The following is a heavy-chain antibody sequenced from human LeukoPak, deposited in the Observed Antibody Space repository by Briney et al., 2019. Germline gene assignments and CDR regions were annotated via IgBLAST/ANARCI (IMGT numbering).Heavy chain of an antibody. CDR3: ARDLTPCSSTSCLNVGNHYYYYYMDV. J-gene: IGHJ6*03. CDR2: INPNSGGT. D-gene: IGHD2-2*01. V-gene: IGHV1-2*02. Sequence: ASVKVSCKASGYTFTGYYMHWVRQAPGQGLEWMGWINPNSGGTNYAQKFQGRVTMTRDTSISTAYMELSRLRSDDTAVYYCARDLTPCSSTSCLNVGNHYYYYYMDVWGKGTTVTVSS. CDR1: GYTFTGYY.